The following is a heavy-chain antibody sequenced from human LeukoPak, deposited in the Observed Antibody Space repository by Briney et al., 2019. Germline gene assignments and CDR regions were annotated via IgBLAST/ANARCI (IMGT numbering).Heavy chain of an antibody. CDR1: ADSFSSHY. CDR2: ISYIGNT. V-gene: IGHV4-59*11. J-gene: IGHJ3*02. D-gene: IGHD4-17*01. CDR3: ARDLVTVTKGFDI. Sequence: PSETLSLTCAVSADSFSSHYWTWIRQSPGKGLEWIGYISYIGNTNYNPSLKSRVTISIDTSKNQFSLKLRSVTAVDTAVYYCARDLVTVTKGFDIWGQGTMVSVSS.